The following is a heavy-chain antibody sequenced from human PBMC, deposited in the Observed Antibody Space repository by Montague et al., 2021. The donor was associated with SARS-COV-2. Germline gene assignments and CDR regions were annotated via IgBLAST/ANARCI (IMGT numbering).Heavy chain of an antibody. J-gene: IGHJ4*02. V-gene: IGHV4-39*01. Sequence: SDTLSLTCTVSGGSISSSSYYWGWIRQPPGKGLEWIGSIYYSGSTYYNPSLKSRVTISVDTSKNQFSLKLGSVTAADTAVYYCARLLSWIAAAGTIHYFDYWGQGTLVTVSS. CDR1: GGSISSSSYY. CDR3: ARLLSWIAAAGTIHYFDY. CDR2: IYYSGST. D-gene: IGHD6-13*01.